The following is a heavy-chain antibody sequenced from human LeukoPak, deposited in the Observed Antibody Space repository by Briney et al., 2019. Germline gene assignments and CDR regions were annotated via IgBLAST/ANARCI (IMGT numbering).Heavy chain of an antibody. V-gene: IGHV3-23*01. CDR1: GFTFSDSS. D-gene: IGHD1-1*01. CDR3: ATLGTSSDY. Sequence: GGSLRLSCTASGFTFSDSSMNWVRQAPGKGLEWVSAISGSGGSTYYADSVKGRFTISRDNSKNTLYLQMNSLRAEDTAVYYCATLGTSSDYWGQGTLVTVSS. CDR2: ISGSGGST. J-gene: IGHJ4*02.